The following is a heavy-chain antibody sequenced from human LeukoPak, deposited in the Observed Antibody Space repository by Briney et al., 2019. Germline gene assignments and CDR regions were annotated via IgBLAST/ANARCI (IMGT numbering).Heavy chain of an antibody. D-gene: IGHD5-24*01. CDR3: ARDTGDGYTPPNYYYYMDV. J-gene: IGHJ6*03. V-gene: IGHV3-15*01. Sequence: GGSLRLSCAASGFTFSNAWMSWVRQAPGKGLEWVGRIKSKTDGGTTDYAASVKGRFTISRDDSKSTLYLQMNSLSPEDTAVYYCARDTGDGYTPPNYYYYMDVWGKGTTVTVSS. CDR2: IKSKTDGGTT. CDR1: GFTFSNAW.